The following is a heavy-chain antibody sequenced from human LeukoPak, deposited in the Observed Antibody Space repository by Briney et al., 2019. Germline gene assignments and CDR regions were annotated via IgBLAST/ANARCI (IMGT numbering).Heavy chain of an antibody. CDR1: GGSFSGYY. D-gene: IGHD5-18*01. V-gene: IGHV4-34*01. Sequence: SETLSLTCAVYGGSFSGYYWSWIRQPPGKGLEWIGEINHSGSTNYNPSLKSRVTISVDTSKNQFSLKLSSVTAADTAVYYCARRRYSYGHPFDYWGQRTLVTVSS. CDR2: INHSGST. CDR3: ARRRYSYGHPFDY. J-gene: IGHJ4*02.